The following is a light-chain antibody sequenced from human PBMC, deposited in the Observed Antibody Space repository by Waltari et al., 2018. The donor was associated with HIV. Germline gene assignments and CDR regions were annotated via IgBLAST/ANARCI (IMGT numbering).Light chain of an antibody. CDR1: TANIGATF. Sequence: QSVLTQPPSASGPPGQKVTIYCSGGTANIGATFVFWFQQFPGPAPKLLIHGDTLSHSGFPARFCGCTSGTSASLTISGLRSDDEAHYFCAVLDDTLGGGVFGGGTKLTVL. J-gene: IGLJ2*01. CDR3: AVLDDTLGGGV. CDR2: GDT. V-gene: IGLV1-47*02.